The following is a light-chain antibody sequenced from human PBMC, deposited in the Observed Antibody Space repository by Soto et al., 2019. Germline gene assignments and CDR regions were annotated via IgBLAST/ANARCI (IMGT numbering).Light chain of an antibody. V-gene: IGKV3-11*01. CDR2: DAS. J-gene: IGKJ4*01. Sequence: EIVLTQSPATLSLSPGERATLSCRASQSVSRYLAWYQQKPGQAPRLLIHDASNRATGIPARFSGSGSGTDFTLTISSLEPEDFAVYYCQQRSNWPRTFGAGTKVEIK. CDR3: QQRSNWPRT. CDR1: QSVSRY.